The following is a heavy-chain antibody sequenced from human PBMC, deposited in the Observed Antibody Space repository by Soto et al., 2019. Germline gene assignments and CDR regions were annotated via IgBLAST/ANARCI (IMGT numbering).Heavy chain of an antibody. CDR1: GGTFSSYA. J-gene: IGHJ4*02. CDR3: ARAPYYYDSSGYYQYYFDY. Sequence: ASVKVSCKASGGTFSSYAISWVRQAPGQGLEWMGGIIPIFGTANYAQKFQGRVTITADESTSTAYMELSSLRSEDTAVYYCARAPYYYDSSGYYQYYFDYWGQGTLVTVSS. CDR2: IIPIFGTA. V-gene: IGHV1-69*13. D-gene: IGHD3-22*01.